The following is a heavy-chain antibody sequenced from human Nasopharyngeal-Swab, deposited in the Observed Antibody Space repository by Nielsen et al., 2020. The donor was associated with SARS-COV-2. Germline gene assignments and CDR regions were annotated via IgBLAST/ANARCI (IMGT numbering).Heavy chain of an antibody. V-gene: IGHV1-18*01. Sequence: ASVKVSCKASGYTFTSYGISWVRQAPGQGLEWRGWTSAYNGNTNYAQKLQGRVTMTTDTSTSTAYMELRSLRSDDTAVYYCARDAPRAYYYGSGSYYRGYYYYGMDVWGQGTTVTVSS. CDR1: GYTFTSYG. CDR3: ARDAPRAYYYGSGSYYRGYYYYGMDV. J-gene: IGHJ6*02. D-gene: IGHD3-10*01. CDR2: TSAYNGNT.